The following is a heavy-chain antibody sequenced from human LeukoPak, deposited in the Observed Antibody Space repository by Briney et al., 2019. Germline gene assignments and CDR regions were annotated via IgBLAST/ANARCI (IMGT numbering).Heavy chain of an antibody. CDR2: IYYSGSI. J-gene: IGHJ4*02. V-gene: IGHV4-59*01. CDR1: GGSISSYY. Sequence: PSETLSLTCTVSGGSISSYYWSWIRQPPGKGLEWIGYIYYSGSINYNPSLKSRVTISVDTSKNQFSLKLSSVTAADTAVYYCAREPIAAQAVWGQGTLVTVSS. CDR3: AREPIAAQAV. D-gene: IGHD6-6*01.